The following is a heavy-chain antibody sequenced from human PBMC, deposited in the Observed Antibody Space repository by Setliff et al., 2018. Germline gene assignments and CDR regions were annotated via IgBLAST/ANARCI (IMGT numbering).Heavy chain of an antibody. CDR3: ATLAFTYYYDSSGYYPHDY. CDR2: FDPEDGET. V-gene: IGHV1-24*01. Sequence: ASVKVSCKVSGYTLTELSMHWVRQAPGKGLEWMGGFDPEDGETIYAQKFQGRVTMTEDTSTDTAYMELSSPRSEDTAVYYCATLAFTYYYDSSGYYPHDYWGQGTLVTVSS. J-gene: IGHJ4*02. D-gene: IGHD3-22*01. CDR1: GYTLTELS.